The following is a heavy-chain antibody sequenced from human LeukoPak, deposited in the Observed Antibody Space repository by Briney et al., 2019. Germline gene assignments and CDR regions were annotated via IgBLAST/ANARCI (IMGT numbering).Heavy chain of an antibody. Sequence: ASVKVSCKASGYTFTGYGIIWVRQAPGQGLEWLGWISAYKGSTKYPQMFQGRVTVTIGTSTSTAYMELRSLRSDDTAVYYCARADSGGYYVAYWYWGQGTLVTVSS. J-gene: IGHJ4*02. CDR1: GYTFTGYG. V-gene: IGHV1-18*01. D-gene: IGHD3-22*01. CDR3: ARADSGGYYVAYWY. CDR2: ISAYKGST.